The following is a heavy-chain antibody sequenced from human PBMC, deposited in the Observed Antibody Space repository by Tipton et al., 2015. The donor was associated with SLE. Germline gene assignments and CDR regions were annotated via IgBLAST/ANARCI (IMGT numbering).Heavy chain of an antibody. CDR1: GFIFSSYA. D-gene: IGHD2-15*01. Sequence: SLRLSCAASGFIFSSYAMSWVRQAPGKGLEWVSIIYSGDSSTDYADSVKGRFTISRDNSKNTLYLQMNSLRAEDTAIYFCARDMAETYYYYYMEVWGKGTTVTVSS. V-gene: IGHV3-23*03. CDR3: ARDMAETYYYYYMEV. J-gene: IGHJ6*03. CDR2: IYSGDSST.